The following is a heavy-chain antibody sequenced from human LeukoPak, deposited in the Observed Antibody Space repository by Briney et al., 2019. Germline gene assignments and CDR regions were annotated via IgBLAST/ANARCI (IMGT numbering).Heavy chain of an antibody. CDR3: ARDLLLWFGELLGAFDI. CDR1: GFTFSSYG. D-gene: IGHD3-10*01. Sequence: GGSLRLSCAASGFTFSSYGMHWVRQAPGKGLEWAAFIRYDGSNKYYADSVKGRFTISRDNSKNTLYLQMNSLRAEDTAVYYCARDLLLWFGELLGAFDIWGQGTMVTVSS. J-gene: IGHJ3*02. V-gene: IGHV3-30*02. CDR2: IRYDGSNK.